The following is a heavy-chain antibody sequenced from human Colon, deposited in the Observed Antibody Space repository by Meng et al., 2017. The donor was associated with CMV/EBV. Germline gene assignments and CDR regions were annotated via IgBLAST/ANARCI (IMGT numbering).Heavy chain of an antibody. CDR3: AKGGAAAGYYFDY. CDR2: INSDGSST. J-gene: IGHJ4*02. CDR1: GFTFSSYW. D-gene: IGHD6-25*01. Sequence: GESLKISCAASGFTFSSYWMHWVRQAPGKGLVWVSRINSDGSSTSYADSVKGRFTISRDNSKNTLYLQMNSLRAEDTAVYYCAKGGAAAGYYFDYWGQGTLVTVSS. V-gene: IGHV3-74*01.